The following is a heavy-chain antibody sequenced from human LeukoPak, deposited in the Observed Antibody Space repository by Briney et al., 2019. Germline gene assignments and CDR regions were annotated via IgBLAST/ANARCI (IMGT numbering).Heavy chain of an antibody. J-gene: IGHJ4*02. CDR1: GFTFSSYA. CDR3: AKDLKSGYYFGQFDY. D-gene: IGHD3-22*01. V-gene: IGHV3-23*01. CDR2: ISGSGGST. Sequence: LPGGSLRLSCAASGFTFSSYAMSWVRQAPGKGLEWVSAISGSGGSTYYADSVKGRFTISRDNSKNTLYLQMNSLRAEDTAVYYCAKDLKSGYYFGQFDYWGQETLVTVSS.